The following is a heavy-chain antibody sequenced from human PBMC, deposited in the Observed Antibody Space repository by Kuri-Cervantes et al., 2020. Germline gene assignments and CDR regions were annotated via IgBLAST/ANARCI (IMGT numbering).Heavy chain of an antibody. J-gene: IGHJ3*02. CDR1: GYTFTNFY. D-gene: IGHD3-22*01. CDR3: ARDAGPYYRWVGAFDI. CDR2: INPSGGTT. Sequence: ASVKVSCKASGYTFTNFYMHWVRQAPGQGLEWMGIINPSGGTTSYAQKFQGRVTMSRDTSTSTFYMELSSLRAEDTAVYYCARDAGPYYRWVGAFDIWGQGTMVTVSS. V-gene: IGHV1-46*01.